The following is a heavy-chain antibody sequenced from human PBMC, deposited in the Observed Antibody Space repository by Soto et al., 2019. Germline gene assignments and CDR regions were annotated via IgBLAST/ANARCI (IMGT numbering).Heavy chain of an antibody. Sequence: GGSLRLSCAASGFTFSSYAMSWVRQAPGKGLEWVSAISGSGGSTYYADSVKGRFTISRDNSKNTLYLQMNSLRAEDTAVYYCAKDVYCSGGSCYLGGLFDPWGQGTLVTVSS. CDR1: GFTFSSYA. D-gene: IGHD2-15*01. CDR3: AKDVYCSGGSCYLGGLFDP. V-gene: IGHV3-23*01. J-gene: IGHJ5*02. CDR2: ISGSGGST.